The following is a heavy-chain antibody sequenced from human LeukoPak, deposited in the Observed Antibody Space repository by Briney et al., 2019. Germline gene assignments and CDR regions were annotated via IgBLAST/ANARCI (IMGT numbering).Heavy chain of an antibody. D-gene: IGHD6-19*01. V-gene: IGHV3-9*01. CDR3: AKDLTSVAGTNYYYGMDV. Sequence: GESLRLSCAASGFTFDDYAMHWVRQAPGKGLEWVSGISWNSGSIGYADSVKGRFTISRDNAKNSLYLQMNSLRAEDTALYYCAKDLTSVAGTNYYYGMDVWGQGTTVTVSS. CDR1: GFTFDDYA. J-gene: IGHJ6*02. CDR2: ISWNSGSI.